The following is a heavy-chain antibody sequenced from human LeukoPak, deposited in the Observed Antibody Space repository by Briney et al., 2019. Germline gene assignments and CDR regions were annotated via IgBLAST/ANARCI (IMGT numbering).Heavy chain of an antibody. Sequence: PGGSLRLSCAASGFTFSSYWMHWVRQAPGKGLVWVSRINSDGSSTSYADSVKGRFTISRDNAKNTLYLQMNSLRAEDTAVYYCARRKQLESAYYYYGMDIWGQGTRSPSP. V-gene: IGHV3-74*01. CDR2: INSDGSST. J-gene: IGHJ6*02. CDR1: GFTFSSYW. D-gene: IGHD6-6*01. CDR3: ARRKQLESAYYYYGMDI.